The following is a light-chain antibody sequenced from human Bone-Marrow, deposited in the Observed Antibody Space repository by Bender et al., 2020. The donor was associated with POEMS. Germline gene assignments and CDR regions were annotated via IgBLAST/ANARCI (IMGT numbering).Light chain of an antibody. J-gene: IGLJ2*01. Sequence: SYEPTQPPSVSVSPGQTARITCSGDALPKKYAYWYQQKSGQAPVLVIYEDIKRPSGIPERFSGSSSGTMATLTISGAQVDDEADYYCYSTDSSVNHRRVFGGGTKLTVL. CDR2: EDI. CDR1: ALPKKY. CDR3: YSTDSSVNHRRV. V-gene: IGLV3-10*01.